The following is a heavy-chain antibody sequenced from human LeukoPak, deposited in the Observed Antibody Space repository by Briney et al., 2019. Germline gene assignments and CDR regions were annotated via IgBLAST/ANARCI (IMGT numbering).Heavy chain of an antibody. CDR2: IKQDGSEK. CDR1: GFTFSSYW. D-gene: IGHD5-18*01. Sequence: GGSLRLSCAASGFTFSSYWMSWVRQAPGKGLEWVANIKQDGSEKCYVDSVKGRFTISRDNAKNSLYLQMNSLRAEDTAVYYCAREGIQLWLPAGYWGQGTLVTVSS. CDR3: AREGIQLWLPAGY. J-gene: IGHJ4*02. V-gene: IGHV3-7*01.